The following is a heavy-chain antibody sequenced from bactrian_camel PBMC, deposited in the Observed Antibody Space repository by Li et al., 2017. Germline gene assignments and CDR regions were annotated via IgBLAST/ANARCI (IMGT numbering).Heavy chain of an antibody. J-gene: IGHJ4*01. V-gene: IGHV3S55*01. D-gene: IGHD2*01. CDR2: IESDGST. CDR1: GDTIGRYC. Sequence: HVQLVESGGGSVQVGGSLTLSCVASGDTIGRYCMGWFRQIPDREREGVAGIESDGSTSYADSVKGRFTISQDTAKNTMFLQMNSLEPEDTAVYYCAARTRGPYPPCRATPADYSTWGQGTQVTVS. CDR3: AARTRGPYPPCRATPADYST.